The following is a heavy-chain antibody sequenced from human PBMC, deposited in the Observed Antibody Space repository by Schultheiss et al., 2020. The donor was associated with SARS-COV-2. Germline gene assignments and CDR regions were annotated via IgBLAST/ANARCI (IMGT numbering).Heavy chain of an antibody. D-gene: IGHD3-3*01. Sequence: SETLSLTCTVSGVSMSSSSYYWGWIRQPPGKGLEWNGYIYYSGSTNYNPSLKSRVTISVDTSKNQFSLKLSSVTAAATAEYYSARGFTEWGQGTLVTVSS. CDR2: IYYSGST. CDR3: ARGFTE. CDR1: GVSMSSSSYY. V-gene: IGHV4-61*05. J-gene: IGHJ4*02.